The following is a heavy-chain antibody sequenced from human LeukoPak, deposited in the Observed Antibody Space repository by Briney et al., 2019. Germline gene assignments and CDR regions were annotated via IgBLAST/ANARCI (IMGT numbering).Heavy chain of an antibody. V-gene: IGHV1-2*02. CDR3: ARGLGGVGYFDY. D-gene: IGHD3-16*01. CDR2: INPNSGGA. Sequence: ASVKVSCKASGYTFTGYYMHWVRQAPGQGLEWMGWINPNSGGANYAQKFQGRVTMTRDTSISTAYMELSRLRSDDTAVYYCARGLGGVGYFDYWGQGTLVTVSS. CDR1: GYTFTGYY. J-gene: IGHJ4*02.